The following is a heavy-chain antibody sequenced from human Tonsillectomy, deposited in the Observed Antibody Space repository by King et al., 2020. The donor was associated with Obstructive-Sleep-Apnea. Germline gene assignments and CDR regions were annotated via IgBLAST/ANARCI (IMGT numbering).Heavy chain of an antibody. CDR3: ARFKEVFRSSDVSAGYYFDY. CDR2: INPNSGGT. J-gene: IGHJ4*02. Sequence: EQLVQSGAEVKKPGASVKVSCKASGYTFTGYYMHWVRQAPGQGLEWMGWINPNSGGTNYAQKFQGWVTMTRDTSISTAYMELSRLRPDDTAVYYCARFKEVFRSSDVSAGYYFDYWGQGTLVTVSS. D-gene: IGHD6-6*01. V-gene: IGHV1-2*04. CDR1: GYTFTGYY.